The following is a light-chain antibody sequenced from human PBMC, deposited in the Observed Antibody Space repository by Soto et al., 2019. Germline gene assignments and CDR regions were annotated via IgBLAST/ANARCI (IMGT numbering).Light chain of an antibody. CDR2: AAS. Sequence: DIQMTQSPSSLSASVGDRVTMTCRASQDIANYLVWYQQQPGKVPKLLIYAASTLHSGVPSRFSASGSGTDFTLTLNSLQPEDFATYYCQQGYSTPWTFGQGTKVDIK. J-gene: IGKJ1*01. CDR3: QQGYSTPWT. CDR1: QDIANY. V-gene: IGKV1-27*01.